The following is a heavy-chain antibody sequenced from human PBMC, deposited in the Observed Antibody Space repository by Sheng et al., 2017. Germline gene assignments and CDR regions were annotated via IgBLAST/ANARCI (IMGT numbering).Heavy chain of an antibody. V-gene: IGHV1-46*01. CDR1: IQFHRLL. D-gene: IGHD6-6*01. CDR3: ARAWAARPYFDY. CDR2: INPGAGGT. J-gene: IGHJ4*02. Sequence: QVQLVQSGPEGEEAWGLGEGVLQGIWIQFHRLLSFTGCDRPLGQGLEWMGLINPGAGGTGYAXKFQGRLTMTRDTSTSTVYMELSSLRSEDTAVYYCARAWAARPYFDYWGQGT.